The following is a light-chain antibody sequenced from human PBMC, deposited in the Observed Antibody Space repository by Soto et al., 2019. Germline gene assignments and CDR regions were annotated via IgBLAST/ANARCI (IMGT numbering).Light chain of an antibody. V-gene: IGLV1-40*01. J-gene: IGLJ1*01. Sequence: QSVLTQPPSVSGAPGQRVTISCTGSNSNIGAGYDVHWYQQVPGTATKLIIYGTTERPSGVPDRFSGPKSGTSASLAITGLQAEDEADYYCQSYDGTLSGSYVFGIGTKVTVL. CDR3: QSYDGTLSGSYV. CDR1: NSNIGAGYD. CDR2: GTT.